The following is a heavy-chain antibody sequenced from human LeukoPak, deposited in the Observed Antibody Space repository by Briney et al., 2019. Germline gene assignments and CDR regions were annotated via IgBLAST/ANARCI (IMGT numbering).Heavy chain of an antibody. CDR3: ARDQEGFDY. CDR1: GYTFTNNY. J-gene: IGHJ4*02. V-gene: IGHV1-46*01. Sequence: ASVKVSCKASGYTFTNNYLHWVRQAPGQGLEWMGMIYPRDGSTSYAQNFQGRVTVTRDTSTTTVHMELRGLRSEDTAVYYCARDQEGFDYWGQGTVITVSS. CDR2: IYPRDGST.